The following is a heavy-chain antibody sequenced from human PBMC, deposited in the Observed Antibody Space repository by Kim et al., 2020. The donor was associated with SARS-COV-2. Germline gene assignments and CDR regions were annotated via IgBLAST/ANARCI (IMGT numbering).Heavy chain of an antibody. V-gene: IGHV4-59*13. CDR1: GGSISSYY. D-gene: IGHD3-22*01. CDR3: ARDQDYYDSSGYPPYYGMDV. Sequence: SETLSLTCTVSGGSISSYYWSWIRQPPGKGLEWIGYIYYSGSTHYNPSLKSRVTISVDTSKNQFSLQLSSVTAADTAVYYCARDQDYYDSSGYPPYYGMDVWGQGTTVTVSS. J-gene: IGHJ6*02. CDR2: IYYSGST.